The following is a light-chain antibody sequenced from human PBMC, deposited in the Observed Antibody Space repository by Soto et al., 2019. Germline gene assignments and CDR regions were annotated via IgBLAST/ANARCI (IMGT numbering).Light chain of an antibody. V-gene: IGLV4-69*02. Sequence: QSVLTQSPSASASLGASVKLTCTLSSEHNSYAIAWHQQQPEKGPRYVMKINNDGSHIKGDGIPDRFSGSSSGAERYLTISSLQSEDEADYYCQTWGTGPWVFGGGTKLTVL. CDR2: INNDGSH. CDR1: SEHNSYA. CDR3: QTWGTGPWV. J-gene: IGLJ3*02.